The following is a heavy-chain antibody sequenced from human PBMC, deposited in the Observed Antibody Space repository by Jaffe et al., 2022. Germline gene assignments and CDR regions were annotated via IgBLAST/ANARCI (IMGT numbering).Heavy chain of an antibody. V-gene: IGHV3-21*01. CDR3: ARDFDILTGHRAFDI. J-gene: IGHJ3*02. Sequence: EVQLVESGGGLVKPGGSLRLSCAASGFTFSSYSMNWVRQAPGKGLEWVSSISSSSSYIYYADSVKGRFTISRDNAKNSLYLQMNSLRAEDTAVYYCARDFDILTGHRAFDIWGQGTMVTVSS. CDR1: GFTFSSYS. D-gene: IGHD3-9*01. CDR2: ISSSSSYI.